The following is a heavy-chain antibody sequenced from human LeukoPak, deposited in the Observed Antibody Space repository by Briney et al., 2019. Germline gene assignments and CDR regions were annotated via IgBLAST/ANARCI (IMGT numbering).Heavy chain of an antibody. CDR2: ISSSGGTM. CDR1: GFTFSNYE. Sequence: PGGSLRLSCAASGFTFSNYEMNWVRQAPGKRLEWVSYISSSGGTMYYADSVKGRFTISRDNAKNSLYLQMNSLRAEDTAVYYCARVAYCAGDCHHMDSWGQGTLVTVSS. V-gene: IGHV3-48*03. J-gene: IGHJ4*02. D-gene: IGHD2-21*02. CDR3: ARVAYCAGDCHHMDS.